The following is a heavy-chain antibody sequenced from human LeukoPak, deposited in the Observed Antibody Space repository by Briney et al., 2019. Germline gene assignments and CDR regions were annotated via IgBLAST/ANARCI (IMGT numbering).Heavy chain of an antibody. Sequence: SGGSLRLSRAASGFTFSSYAMHWVRQAPGKGLEWVAVMSSDGSKKYYADSVKGRFTISRDNSKNTLYLQMNSLRAEGTAVYYCAKKFRGTTVISGDYFDYWGQGTLVTVSS. D-gene: IGHD4-17*01. CDR2: MSSDGSKK. J-gene: IGHJ4*02. CDR3: AKKFRGTTVISGDYFDY. CDR1: GFTFSSYA. V-gene: IGHV3-30-3*02.